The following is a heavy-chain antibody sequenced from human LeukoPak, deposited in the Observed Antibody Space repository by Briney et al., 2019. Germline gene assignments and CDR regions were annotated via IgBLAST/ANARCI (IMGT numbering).Heavy chain of an antibody. J-gene: IGHJ1*01. Sequence: GGSLRLSCAASGITFSNAWMSWVRQAPGKGLEWVGLIKSKIGGATTDYAVPVKGRFTISRDDSKNTLYLQMNSLKTEDTAVYYCTTDGGFLGSSWLFQHWGQGALVAVSS. D-gene: IGHD6-13*01. CDR2: IKSKIGGATT. CDR1: GITFSNAW. V-gene: IGHV3-15*01. CDR3: TTDGGFLGSSWLFQH.